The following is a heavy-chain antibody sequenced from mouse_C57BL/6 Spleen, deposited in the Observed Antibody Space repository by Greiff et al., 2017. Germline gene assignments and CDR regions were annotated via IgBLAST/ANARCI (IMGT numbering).Heavy chain of an antibody. CDR1: GFTFSDYY. Sequence: EVKLMESEGGLVQPGSSMKLSCTASGFTFSDYYMAWVRQVPEKGLEWVANINYDGSSTYYLDSLKSRFIISRDNAKNILYLQMSSLKSEDTATYYCARRDDYERYFDVWGTGTTVTVSS. J-gene: IGHJ1*03. D-gene: IGHD2-4*01. CDR3: ARRDDYERYFDV. CDR2: INYDGSST. V-gene: IGHV5-16*01.